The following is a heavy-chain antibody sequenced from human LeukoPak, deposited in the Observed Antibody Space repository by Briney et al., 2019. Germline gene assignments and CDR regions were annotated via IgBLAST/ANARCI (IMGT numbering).Heavy chain of an antibody. V-gene: IGHV3-30*02. CDR1: GFTFSSYG. D-gene: IGHD3-22*01. J-gene: IGHJ4*02. Sequence: PGGSLRLSCAASGFTFSSYGMHWVRQAPGKGLEWVAFIRYDGSNKYYADSVKGRFTISRDNSKNTLYLQMNSLRAEDTAVYYCAKDTADMGYDSSGYFDYWGQGTLVTVSS. CDR3: AKDTADMGYDSSGYFDY. CDR2: IRYDGSNK.